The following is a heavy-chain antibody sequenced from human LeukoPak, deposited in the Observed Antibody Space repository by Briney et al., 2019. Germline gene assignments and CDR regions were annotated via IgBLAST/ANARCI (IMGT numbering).Heavy chain of an antibody. V-gene: IGHV1-18*01. Sequence: ASVKVSCKASGYTFTSYGISWVRQAPGQGLEWMGWTSTYNGNTNYSQKLQDRVTMTTDTSTSTAYMELRSLRSDDTAVYYCARGYYYDSGGYYNWGQGTLVTVSS. J-gene: IGHJ4*02. CDR3: ARGYYYDSGGYYN. CDR1: GYTFTSYG. CDR2: TSTYNGNT. D-gene: IGHD3-22*01.